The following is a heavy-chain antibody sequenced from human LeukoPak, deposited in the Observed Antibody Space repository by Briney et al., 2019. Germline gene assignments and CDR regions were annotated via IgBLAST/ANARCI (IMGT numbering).Heavy chain of an antibody. CDR3: ARGGLQYPPDY. CDR2: IIPILGIA. D-gene: IGHD4-11*01. CDR1: GGTFSSYT. Sequence: ASVKVSCKASGGTFSSYTISWVRQDPGQGLEWMGRIIPILGIANYAQKFQGRVTITADKSTSTAYMELSSLRSEDTAVYYCARGGLQYPPDYWGQGTLVTVSS. J-gene: IGHJ4*02. V-gene: IGHV1-69*02.